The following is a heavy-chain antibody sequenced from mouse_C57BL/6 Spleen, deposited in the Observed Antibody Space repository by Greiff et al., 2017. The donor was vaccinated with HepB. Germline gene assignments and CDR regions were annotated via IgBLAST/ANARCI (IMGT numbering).Heavy chain of an antibody. J-gene: IGHJ3*01. V-gene: IGHV1-69*01. D-gene: IGHD2-1*01. CDR2: IDPSDSYT. Sequence: QVQLKQPGAELVMPGASVKLSCKASGYTFTSYWMHWVKQRPGQGLEWIGEIDPSDSYTNYNQKFKGKSTLTVDKSSSTAYMQLSSLTSEDSAVYYCARRSLGNFFAYWGQGTLVTVSA. CDR1: GYTFTSYW. CDR3: ARRSLGNFFAY.